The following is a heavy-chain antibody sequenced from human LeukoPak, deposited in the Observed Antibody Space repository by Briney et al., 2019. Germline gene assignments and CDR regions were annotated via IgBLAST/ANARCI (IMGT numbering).Heavy chain of an antibody. CDR2: ITWDGGST. D-gene: IGHD3-10*01. J-gene: IGHJ4*02. CDR3: AKGKNTGSYLSHVDY. V-gene: IGHV3-43*01. CDR1: GFTFDDYT. Sequence: GGSLRLSCAASGFTFDDYTMHWVRQAPGKGLEWVSLITWDGGSTYYADSVKGRFTISRNNSKNSLYLQMNSLRTEDTALYYCAKGKNTGSYLSHVDYWGQGTLVTVSS.